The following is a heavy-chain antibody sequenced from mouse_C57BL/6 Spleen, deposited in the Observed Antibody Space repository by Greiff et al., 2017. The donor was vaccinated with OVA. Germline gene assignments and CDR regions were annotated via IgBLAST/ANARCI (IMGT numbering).Heavy chain of an antibody. CDR2: ICPGSGST. J-gene: IGHJ3*01. V-gene: IGHV1-55*01. CDR1: GYTFTSYW. D-gene: IGHD1-1*01. Sequence: QVQLQQPGAELVKPGASVKMSCKASGYTFTSYWITWVKQRPGQGLEWIGDICPGSGSTNYNEKFKSKATLTVDTSSSTAYMQLSSLTSEDSAVYYCARYGSSGAWFAYWGQGTLVTVAA. CDR3: ARYGSSGAWFAY.